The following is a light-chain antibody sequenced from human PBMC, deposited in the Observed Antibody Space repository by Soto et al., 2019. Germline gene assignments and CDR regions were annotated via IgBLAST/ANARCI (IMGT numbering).Light chain of an antibody. CDR1: QSVSSSY. Sequence: EIVLTQSPATLSLSPGERATLSCRASQSVSSSYLAWYQQKPGQAPRLLIYGASSRATGIPDRFSGSGSGTDFTLTISRLEPEDFAFYYCQQYGSSPRTFGQGTKVDIK. CDR3: QQYGSSPRT. V-gene: IGKV3-20*01. J-gene: IGKJ1*01. CDR2: GAS.